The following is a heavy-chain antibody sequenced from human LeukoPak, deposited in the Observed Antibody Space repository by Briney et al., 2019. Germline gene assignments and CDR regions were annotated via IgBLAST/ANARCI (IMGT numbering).Heavy chain of an antibody. D-gene: IGHD6-13*01. CDR3: AREAAAGTQLDY. J-gene: IGHJ4*02. Sequence: SVKVSCKASGGTFSSYAISWVRQAPGQGLEWMGGIIPIFGTANYAQKFQGRVTITADESTSTAYMELSSLRSEDTAVYCCAREAAAGTQLDYWGQGTLVTVSS. CDR2: IIPIFGTA. CDR1: GGTFSSYA. V-gene: IGHV1-69*13.